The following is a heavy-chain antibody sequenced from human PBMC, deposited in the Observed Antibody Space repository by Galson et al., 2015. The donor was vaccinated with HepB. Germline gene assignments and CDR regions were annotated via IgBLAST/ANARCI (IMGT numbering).Heavy chain of an antibody. CDR3: ARDRGGRLLAWFDP. V-gene: IGHV1-18*04. CDR2: ISAYNGNT. D-gene: IGHD1-26*01. J-gene: IGHJ5*02. Sequence: SVKVSCKASGYTFTSYGISWVRQAPGQGLEWMGWISAYNGNTNYAQKLQGRVTMTTDTSTSTAYMELRSLRSEDTAVYYCARDRGGRLLAWFDPWGQGTLVTVSS. CDR1: GYTFTSYG.